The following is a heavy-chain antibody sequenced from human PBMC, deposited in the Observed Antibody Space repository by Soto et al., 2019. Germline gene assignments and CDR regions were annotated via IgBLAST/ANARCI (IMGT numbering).Heavy chain of an antibody. CDR2: INHSGST. CDR1: GGSFSGYY. J-gene: IGHJ6*03. CDR3: ARQGVRLLVYMDV. Sequence: PSETLSLTCAVYGGSFSGYYWSWIRQPPGKGLEWIGEINHSGSTNYNPSLKSRVTISVDTSKNQFSLKLSSVTAADTAVYYCARQGVRLLVYMDVWGKGTTVTVSS. V-gene: IGHV4-34*01. D-gene: IGHD5-12*01.